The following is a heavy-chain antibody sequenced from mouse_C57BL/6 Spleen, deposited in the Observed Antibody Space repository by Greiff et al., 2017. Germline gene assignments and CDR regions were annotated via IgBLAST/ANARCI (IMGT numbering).Heavy chain of an antibody. CDR2: ISAGGGYT. J-gene: IGHJ2*01. CDR1: GFTFSSYA. CDR3: ARDRCYYGSSYNDFDY. Sequence: EVKVEESGGGLVKPGGSLKISCAASGFTFSSYAMSWVRQTPEQRLEWVATISAGGGYTYYPANVKGRFTISRDTAKNTLYLQMSDLKSEDTATDYCARDRCYYGSSYNDFDYWGQGTTLTVSS. V-gene: IGHV5-4*01. D-gene: IGHD1-1*01.